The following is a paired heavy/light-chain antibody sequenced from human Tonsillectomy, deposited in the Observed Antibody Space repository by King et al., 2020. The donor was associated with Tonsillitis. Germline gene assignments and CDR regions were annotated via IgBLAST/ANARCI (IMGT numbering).Heavy chain of an antibody. V-gene: IGHV5-51*01. J-gene: IGHJ4*02. CDR1: GYSFTTYW. CDR2: IYPDDSET. CDR3: GRLGLSAGSPPRY. Sequence: EVQLVQSGVEMKKAGESLKISCKASGYSFTTYWIAWVRHMPGRGLEWMGLIYPDDSETRYSPSLQGQVTFSVDKSTSTAYLQWNTLRASDSGMYYCGRLGLSAGSPPRYWGQGTLVTVSS. D-gene: IGHD3-10*01.
Light chain of an antibody. V-gene: IGKV3-20*01. J-gene: IGKJ2*01. Sequence: EIVLTQSPGTLSLSPGERATLSCRASQSVPTNYLAWYQLKPGLAPRLLIFGASTRATDIPPRFSGSGSGTDFTLTISRLEPEDFAVFYCHQYGTLPYTFGQGTKLEFK. CDR2: GAS. CDR1: QSVPTNY. CDR3: HQYGTLPYT.